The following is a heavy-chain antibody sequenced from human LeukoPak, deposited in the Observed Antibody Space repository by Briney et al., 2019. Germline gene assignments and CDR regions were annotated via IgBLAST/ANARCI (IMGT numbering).Heavy chain of an antibody. V-gene: IGHV5-51*01. J-gene: IGHJ4*02. Sequence: GESLKISSKGSGYNVPTYWIAWVRQMPGQGLEWMGIIYPDDSDTRYSPSFQGQVTISADKSINTAYLQWSGLKASDSAMYYCATKRDGHYSDFDYWGQGTLVTVSS. CDR1: GYNVPTYW. CDR3: ATKRDGHYSDFDY. CDR2: IYPDDSDT. D-gene: IGHD5-24*01.